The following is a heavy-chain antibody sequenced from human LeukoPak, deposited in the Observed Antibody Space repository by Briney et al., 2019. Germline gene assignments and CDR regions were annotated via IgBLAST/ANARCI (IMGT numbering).Heavy chain of an antibody. J-gene: IGHJ4*02. D-gene: IGHD3-22*01. CDR3: TTEYNFNYYDSSGYYY. V-gene: IGHV3-23*01. CDR2: ISGSGGST. CDR1: GFTFSSYA. Sequence: GGSLRLSCAASGFTFSSYAMSWVRQAPGKGLEWVSAISGSGGSTYYADSVKGRFTISRDNSKNTLYLQMNSLRAEDTAVYYCTTEYNFNYYDSSGYYYWGQGTLVTVSS.